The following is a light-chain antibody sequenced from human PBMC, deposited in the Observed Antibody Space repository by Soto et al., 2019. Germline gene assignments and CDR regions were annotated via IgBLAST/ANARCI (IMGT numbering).Light chain of an antibody. V-gene: IGKV4-1*01. CDR2: WSS. J-gene: IGKJ4*01. CDR3: QQYYSTPLP. CDR1: QSVLYSSNNKNY. Sequence: DIVMTQSPDSLAVSLGERATLNCKSSQSVLYSSNNKNYLSWYQQKPGQPPKLLIHWSSTRESGVLDLFSGSGSGTDFTLTISRLQAEDVAVYYCQQYYSTPLPFGGGTKVEIQ.